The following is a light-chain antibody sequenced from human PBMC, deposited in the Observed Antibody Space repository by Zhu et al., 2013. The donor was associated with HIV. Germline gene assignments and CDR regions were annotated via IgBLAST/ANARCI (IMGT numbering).Light chain of an antibody. Sequence: QSALAQPASVSGSPGQSITISCTGTISDVGVYKYVSWYQHHPGNAPKLMIYEVTNRPPGVSNRFSGSKSGNTASLIISGLQAEDEADYYCSAHTSSNSPHLVFGGGTKLTV. V-gene: IGLV2-14*01. CDR3: SAHTSSNSPHLV. CDR2: EVT. CDR1: ISDVGVYKY. J-gene: IGLJ2*01.